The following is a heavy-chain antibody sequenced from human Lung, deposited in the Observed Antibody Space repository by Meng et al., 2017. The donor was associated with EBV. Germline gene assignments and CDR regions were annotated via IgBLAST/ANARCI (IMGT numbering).Heavy chain of an antibody. CDR3: ARGPTIELVPTAGYYYFDY. D-gene: IGHD2-8*01. CDR2: INHSGRT. Sequence: RRRARLLPPSGVLSLSRAVYGGSFTGYFWTWIRQSPGKGLEWVGEINHSGRTNYNPSLKSRVTILVDTSKTQFSLRLSSVTAADTAVYFCARGPTIELVPTAGYYYFDYWGQGTLVTVSS. J-gene: IGHJ4*02. V-gene: IGHV4-34*01. CDR1: GGSFTGYF.